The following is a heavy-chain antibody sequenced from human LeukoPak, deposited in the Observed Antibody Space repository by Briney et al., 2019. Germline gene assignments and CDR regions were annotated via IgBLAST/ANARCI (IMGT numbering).Heavy chain of an antibody. CDR2: IRYDGSNK. V-gene: IGHV3-30*02. CDR1: GFTFSTYG. J-gene: IGHJ4*02. CDR3: AKGEGVGATCDY. D-gene: IGHD1-26*01. Sequence: PGGSLRLSCTASGFTFSTYGMHWVRQAPGKGLEWVAFIRYDGSNKYYADSVKGRFTISRDNSKNTLYLQMNSLRAEDTAVYYCAKGEGVGATCDYWGQGTLVTVSS.